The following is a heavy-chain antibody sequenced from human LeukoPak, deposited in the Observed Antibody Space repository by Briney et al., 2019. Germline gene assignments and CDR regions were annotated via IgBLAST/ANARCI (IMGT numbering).Heavy chain of an antibody. V-gene: IGHV1-2*02. CDR3: AREVETHGEATRYFDL. CDR2: INPNSGGT. Sequence: ASVKVSCKASGYTFTGYYMHWVRQAPGQGLEWMGWINPNSGGTNYARKFQGRVTMTRDTSISTAYMELSRLRSDDTAVYYCAREVETHGEATRYFDLWGHGTLVTVSS. CDR1: GYTFTGYY. J-gene: IGHJ2*01. D-gene: IGHD3-10*01.